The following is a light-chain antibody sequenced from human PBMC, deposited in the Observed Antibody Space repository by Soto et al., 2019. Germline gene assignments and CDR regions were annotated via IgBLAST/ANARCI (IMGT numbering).Light chain of an antibody. J-gene: IGKJ4*01. CDR2: DAS. CDR1: PIIGRA. V-gene: IGKV1-13*02. CDR3: QQFNSYPLT. Sequence: AIQLTQSPSSLSASVGDRVTITCRASPIIGRALVWYQQKPGEPPNILISDASSLESGVPSRFSGSGFGTDFTLTINSLQPEDFATYYCQQFNSYPLTFGGGNKVEI.